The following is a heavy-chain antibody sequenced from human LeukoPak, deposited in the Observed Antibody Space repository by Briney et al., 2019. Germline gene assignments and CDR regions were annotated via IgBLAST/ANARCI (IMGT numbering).Heavy chain of an antibody. CDR1: GGSITSSDYH. Sequence: PSETLSLTCTASGGSITSSDYHWGWVRQPPGKGLEWIASIYHTGNTYYKPSLRSRVTISVDTSKNHFSLRLTSVTAADTAVYYCARERQSSAEYWGQGTLVTVTS. CDR2: IYHTGNT. CDR3: ARERQSSAEY. J-gene: IGHJ4*02. D-gene: IGHD6-25*01. V-gene: IGHV4-39*07.